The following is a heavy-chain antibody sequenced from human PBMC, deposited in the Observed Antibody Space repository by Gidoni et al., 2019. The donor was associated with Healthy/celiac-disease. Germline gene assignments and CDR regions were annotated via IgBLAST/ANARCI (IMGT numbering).Heavy chain of an antibody. V-gene: IGHV3-21*01. Sequence: EVQLVESGGGLVKSGGSLRLSCAASGFTFSSYSMNWVRQAPGKGLEWVSSISSSSSYIYYADSVKGRFTISRDNAKNSLYLKMNSLRAEDTAVYYCARDLSGSDYWGQGTLVTVSS. CDR3: ARDLSGSDY. CDR1: GFTFSSYS. CDR2: ISSSSSYI. J-gene: IGHJ4*01.